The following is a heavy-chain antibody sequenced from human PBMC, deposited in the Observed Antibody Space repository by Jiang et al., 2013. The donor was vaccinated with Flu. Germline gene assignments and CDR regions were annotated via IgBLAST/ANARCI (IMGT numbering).Heavy chain of an antibody. J-gene: IGHJ5*02. V-gene: IGHV1-69*01. CDR1: GGTFSSYA. Sequence: GAEVKKPGSSVKVSCKASGGTFSSYAISWVRQAPGQGLEWMGGIIPIFGTTNYAQKFQGRVTITADESTSTAYMELSSLRSEDTAMYYCARYQWFGELFGPRVSYWFDPWGQGTLVTVSS. D-gene: IGHD3-10*01. CDR3: ARYQWFGELFGPRVSYWFDP. CDR2: IIPIFGTT.